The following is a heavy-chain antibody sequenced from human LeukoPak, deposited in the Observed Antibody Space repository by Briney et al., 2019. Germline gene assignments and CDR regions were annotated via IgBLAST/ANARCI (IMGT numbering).Heavy chain of an antibody. CDR2: IYYTGST. D-gene: IGHD3-10*01. CDR1: GGSITSSAYY. Sequence: MSSETLSLTCTVSGGSITSSAYYWGWIRQPPGKGLEWIGTIYYTGSTYYNPSLKSRVTISVDTSKNQFSLKLSSVTATDTAVYYCARWFGKTLAGVYWGEGTLVTVSS. J-gene: IGHJ4*02. CDR3: ARWFGKTLAGVY. V-gene: IGHV4-39*01.